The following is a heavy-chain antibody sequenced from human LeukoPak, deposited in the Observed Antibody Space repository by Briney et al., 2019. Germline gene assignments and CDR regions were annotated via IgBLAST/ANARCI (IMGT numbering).Heavy chain of an antibody. Sequence: PSETLSLTCTVSDGSISSYYWSWIRQPPGKGLEWIGYIYTSGSTNYNPSLKSRVTISVDTSKSQFSLKLSSVTAADTAVYVCARFRGKVAAWFEPWGQGTLVTVSS. CDR3: ARFRGKVAAWFEP. CDR2: IYTSGST. D-gene: IGHD2-15*01. J-gene: IGHJ5*02. CDR1: DGSISSYY. V-gene: IGHV4-4*09.